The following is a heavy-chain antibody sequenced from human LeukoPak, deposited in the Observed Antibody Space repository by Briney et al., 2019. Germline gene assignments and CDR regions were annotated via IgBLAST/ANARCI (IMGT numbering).Heavy chain of an antibody. CDR1: GFTFSNFG. V-gene: IGHV3-30*02. CDR2: IPDDVSNK. D-gene: IGHD2-21*01. Sequence: GGSQRLSCVASGFTFSNFGMHWVRQAPGKGQEWVAFIPDDVSNKYYGDAVKGRFTISRDNSKNTLYLQMNSLRADDTAVYYCAKDLWFPYYYYMDVWGKGTTVTVSS. J-gene: IGHJ6*03. CDR3: AKDLWFPYYYYMDV.